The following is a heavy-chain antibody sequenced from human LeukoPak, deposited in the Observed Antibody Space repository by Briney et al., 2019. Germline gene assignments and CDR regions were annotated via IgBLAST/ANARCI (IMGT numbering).Heavy chain of an antibody. J-gene: IGHJ4*02. V-gene: IGHV1-24*01. CDR2: FDPEDGET. D-gene: IGHD3-22*01. Sequence: ASVKVSCKVSGYTLTELSMHWVRQAPGKGLEWMGGFDPEDGETIYAQKFRGRVTMTEDTSTDTAYMELSSLRSEDTAVYYCATPPRYYDSSGYTYWGQGTLVTVSS. CDR3: ATPPRYYDSSGYTY. CDR1: GYTLTELS.